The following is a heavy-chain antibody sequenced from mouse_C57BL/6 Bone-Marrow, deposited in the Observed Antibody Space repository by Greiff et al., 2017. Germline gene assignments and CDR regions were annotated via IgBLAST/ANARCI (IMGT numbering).Heavy chain of an antibody. Sequence: QVQLKQSGAELVKPGASVKMSCKASGYTFTSYWITWVKQRPGQGLEWIGDIYPGSGSTNYNEKFKSKATLTVDTSSSTAYMQLSSLTSEDSAVYYCARKWYDYDAWFAYWGQGTLVTVSA. J-gene: IGHJ3*01. CDR2: IYPGSGST. D-gene: IGHD2-4*01. V-gene: IGHV1-55*01. CDR1: GYTFTSYW. CDR3: ARKWYDYDAWFAY.